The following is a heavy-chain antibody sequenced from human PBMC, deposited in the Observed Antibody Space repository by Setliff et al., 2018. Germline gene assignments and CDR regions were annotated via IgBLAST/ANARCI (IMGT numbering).Heavy chain of an antibody. J-gene: IGHJ4*02. V-gene: IGHV3-30*02. Sequence: SCATSGFTFNSYAMHWVRQAPGKGLEWVAFIRYDGTIKYYADSVKGRFTISRDNSRNTLDLQMNSLGTEDTAVYYCAKVDSLWDSEYYFDYWGQGTLVTVSS. D-gene: IGHD3-16*01. CDR2: IRYDGTIK. CDR1: GFTFNSYA. CDR3: AKVDSLWDSEYYFDY.